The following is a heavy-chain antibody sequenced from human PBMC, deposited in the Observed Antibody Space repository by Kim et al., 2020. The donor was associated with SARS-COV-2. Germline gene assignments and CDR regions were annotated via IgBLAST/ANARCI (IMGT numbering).Heavy chain of an antibody. CDR2: IHHSGST. V-gene: IGHV4-4*02. CDR3: AREAVAAAGTGADWFDP. J-gene: IGHJ5*01. D-gene: IGHD6-13*01. Sequence: SETLSLTCAVSGGSISSSNWWSWVRQPPGKGLEWIGDIHHSGSTNYHPSLKSRITISVDKSKNQSPLKLSSVTAAETAVYYCAREAVAAAGTGADWFDPWGQGTLVTVSS. CDR1: GGSISSSNW.